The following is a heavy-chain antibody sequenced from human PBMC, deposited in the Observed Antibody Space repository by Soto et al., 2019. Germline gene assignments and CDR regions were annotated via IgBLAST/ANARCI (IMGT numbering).Heavy chain of an antibody. Sequence: EVQLVQSGAEVKKPGESLRISCKGSGYSFTSYWISWVRQMPGKGLEWMGNIDPSDSYTNYSPSFQGHVTISADKSISKAYLQWSSLKAADTAMYYCARQDIYCSGANCYDYWGQGTLVTVSS. CDR3: ARQDIYCSGANCYDY. CDR1: GYSFTSYW. CDR2: IDPSDSYT. J-gene: IGHJ4*02. V-gene: IGHV5-10-1*01. D-gene: IGHD2-15*01.